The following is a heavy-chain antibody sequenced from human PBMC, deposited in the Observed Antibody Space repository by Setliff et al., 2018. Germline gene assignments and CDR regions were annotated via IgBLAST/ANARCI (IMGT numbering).Heavy chain of an antibody. CDR3: ARDPRDVYRRGGDC. J-gene: IGHJ4*02. CDR2: IIATVGGV. D-gene: IGHD4-4*01. Sequence: SVKVSCKTSGGTFSDNAMSWVRQAPGQGPEWMGGIIATVGGVSYAQKFQGRVTITADGSTTTVYMELSSLTSEDTAMYYCARDPRDVYRRGGDCWGPGTLVTVSS. V-gene: IGHV1-69*13. CDR1: GGTFSDNA.